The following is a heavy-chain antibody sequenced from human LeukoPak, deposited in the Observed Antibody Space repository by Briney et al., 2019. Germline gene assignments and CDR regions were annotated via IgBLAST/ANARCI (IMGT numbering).Heavy chain of an antibody. CDR2: INPSGGST. D-gene: IGHD6-19*01. V-gene: IGHV1-46*01. CDR1: GYTFTSYY. Sequence: ASVKVFCKASGYTFTSYYMHWVRQAPGQGLEWMGIINPSGGSTSYAQKFQGRVTMTRDTSTSTVYMELSSLRSEDTAVYYCARDPGRIEGSGWPTTFDYWGQGTLVTVSS. CDR3: ARDPGRIEGSGWPTTFDY. J-gene: IGHJ4*02.